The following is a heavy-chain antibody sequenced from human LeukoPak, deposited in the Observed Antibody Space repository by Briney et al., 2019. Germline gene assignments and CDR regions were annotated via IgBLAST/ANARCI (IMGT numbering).Heavy chain of an antibody. V-gene: IGHV3-71*01. D-gene: IGHD3-9*01. CDR1: GFTFSSYG. Sequence: GGSLTLSCAASGFTFSSYGMCWVCQAPGQGLGWVCIIRVSTNGATTHYPSSMKGIFTISKDDSKNLSFLQTYSMATEETSGYYCASTESDDDILPYYYRDRKYYYMDVWGKGTTVTVSS. CDR3: ASTESDDDILPYYYRDRKYYYMDV. CDR2: IRVSTNGATT. J-gene: IGHJ6*03.